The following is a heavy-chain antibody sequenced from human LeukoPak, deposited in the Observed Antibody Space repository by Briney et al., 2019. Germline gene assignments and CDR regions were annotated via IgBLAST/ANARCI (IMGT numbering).Heavy chain of an antibody. J-gene: IGHJ4*02. CDR1: GFTFGDYL. D-gene: IGHD6-19*01. CDR3: SRGSGWLSVY. Sequence: PGGSLRLSCTASGFTFGDYLMSWFRQAPGKGLEWIGFISGETTEYAASVKGRFTISRDDSTSTAYLQMNSLTTEDTAVYYCSRGSGWLSVYWGQGTLVTVSS. V-gene: IGHV3-49*03. CDR2: ISGETT.